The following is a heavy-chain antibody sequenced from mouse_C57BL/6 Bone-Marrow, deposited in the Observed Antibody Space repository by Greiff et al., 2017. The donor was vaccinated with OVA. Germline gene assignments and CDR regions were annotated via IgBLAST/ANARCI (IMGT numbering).Heavy chain of an antibody. J-gene: IGHJ2*01. CDR1: GYTFTIYW. CDR3: ARWDTTVVNFDD. Sequence: QVQLQQPGTELVKPGASVKLSCKASGYTFTIYWMHWVKQRPGQGLEWIGNINPSNGGTNYNEKFKSKATLTVDKSSSTAYMQLSSLTSEDSAVYYCARWDTTVVNFDDWGQGTTLTVSS. CDR2: INPSNGGT. V-gene: IGHV1-53*01. D-gene: IGHD1-1*01.